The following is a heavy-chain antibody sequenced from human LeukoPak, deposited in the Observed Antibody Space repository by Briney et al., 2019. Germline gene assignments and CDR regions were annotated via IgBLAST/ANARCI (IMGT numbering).Heavy chain of an antibody. CDR2: ISGSGGST. D-gene: IGHD1-26*01. CDR1: GFTFSSYG. V-gene: IGHV3-23*01. J-gene: IGHJ4*02. CDR3: AKVRGLAGATPIDY. Sequence: GGTLRLSCAASGFTFSSYGMSWVRQAPGKGLEWVSAISGSGGSTYYADSVKGRFTISRDNSKNTLYLQMNSLRAEDTAVYYCAKVRGLAGATPIDYWGQGTLVTVSS.